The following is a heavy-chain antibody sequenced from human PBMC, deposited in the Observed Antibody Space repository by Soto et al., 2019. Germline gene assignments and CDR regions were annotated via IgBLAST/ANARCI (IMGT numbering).Heavy chain of an antibody. D-gene: IGHD3-3*01. V-gene: IGHV3-66*01. J-gene: IGHJ3*02. Sequence: GGSLRLSCAASGFTVSSNYMSWVRQAPGKGLEWVSVIYSGGSTYYADSVKGRFTISRDNSKNTLYLQMNSLRAEDTAVYYCASYYDFWSGYRDDAFDIWGQGTMVTVSS. CDR3: ASYYDFWSGYRDDAFDI. CDR1: GFTVSSNY. CDR2: IYSGGST.